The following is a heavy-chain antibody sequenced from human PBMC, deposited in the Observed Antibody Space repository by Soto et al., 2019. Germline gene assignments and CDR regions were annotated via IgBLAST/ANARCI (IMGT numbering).Heavy chain of an antibody. Sequence: SVKVSCKASGGTFSSYAISWVRQAPGQGLEWMGGIIPIFGTANYAQKFQGRVTITADESTSTAYMELSSLRSEDTAVYYCARGHCSSTSCYRYYYYGMGVWGQGTTVTVSS. V-gene: IGHV1-69*13. J-gene: IGHJ6*02. D-gene: IGHD2-2*02. CDR2: IIPIFGTA. CDR1: GGTFSSYA. CDR3: ARGHCSSTSCYRYYYYGMGV.